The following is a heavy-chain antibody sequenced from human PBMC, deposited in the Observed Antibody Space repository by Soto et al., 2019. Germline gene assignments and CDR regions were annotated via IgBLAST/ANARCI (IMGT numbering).Heavy chain of an antibody. V-gene: IGHV3-23*01. D-gene: IGHD3-22*01. J-gene: IGHJ4*02. CDR3: ARDSAFYYDSSGYYYFDY. CDR2: ISGSGGNT. Sequence: PGGSLRLSCAASGFTFSRYAVCWVRQAPGKGLEWVSFISGSGGNTRSADSVKGRFTISRDNSKNMVYLQMNSLRAEDTAVYYCARDSAFYYDSSGYYYFDYWGQGALVTVSS. CDR1: GFTFSRYA.